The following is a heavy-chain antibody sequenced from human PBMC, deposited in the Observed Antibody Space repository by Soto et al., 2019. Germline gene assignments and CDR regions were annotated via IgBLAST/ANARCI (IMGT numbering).Heavy chain of an antibody. J-gene: IGHJ4*02. D-gene: IGHD6-13*01. CDR3: ARDSSSGEQLDY. CDR1: VGSISSGDYY. Sequence: SETLSLTCTVSVGSISSGDYYWSWIGQPPGKGLEWIGYIYYSGSTYYNPSLKSRVTISVDTPKNQFSLKLSSVTAADTAVYYCARDSSSGEQLDYWGQGTLVTVSS. V-gene: IGHV4-30-4*01. CDR2: IYYSGST.